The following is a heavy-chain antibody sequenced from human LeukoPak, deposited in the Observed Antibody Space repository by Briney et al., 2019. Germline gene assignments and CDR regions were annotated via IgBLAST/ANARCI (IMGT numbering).Heavy chain of an antibody. J-gene: IGHJ4*02. V-gene: IGHV1-69*05. CDR3: ARSYDRSGYSVGFDY. CDR1: GGTFSSYA. CDR2: IIPIFGTA. D-gene: IGHD3-22*01. Sequence: ASVKVSCKSSGGTFSSYAISWVRQAPGQGLEWMGGIIPIFGTANYAQKFQGRVTITTDESTSTAYMELSSLRSEDTAVYYCARSYDRSGYSVGFDYWGQGTLVTV.